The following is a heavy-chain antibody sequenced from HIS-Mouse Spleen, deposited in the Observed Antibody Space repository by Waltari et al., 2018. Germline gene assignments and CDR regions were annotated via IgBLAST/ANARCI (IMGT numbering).Heavy chain of an antibody. D-gene: IGHD6-13*01. Sequence: QLQLQESGPGLVKPSEPLSLTLTFSGGSISSSSYYWGWIRQPPGKGLEWIGSIYYSGSTYYNPSLKSRVTISVDTSKNQFSLKLSSVTAADTAVYYCAREIPYSSSWYDWYFDLWGRGTLVTVSS. CDR2: IYYSGST. CDR1: GGSISSSSYY. CDR3: AREIPYSSSWYDWYFDL. V-gene: IGHV4-39*07. J-gene: IGHJ2*01.